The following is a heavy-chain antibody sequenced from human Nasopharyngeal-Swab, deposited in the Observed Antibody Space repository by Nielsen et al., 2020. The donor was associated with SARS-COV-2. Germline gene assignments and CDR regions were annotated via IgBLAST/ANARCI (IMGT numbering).Heavy chain of an antibody. D-gene: IGHD3-10*01. CDR3: AKGLWFGELLSGLNY. J-gene: IGHJ4*02. V-gene: IGHV3-11*01. CDR2: ISSSGSTT. CDR1: GFTFSDYY. Sequence: GGSLRLSCAASGFTFSDYYMSWIRQAPGKGLEWVSYISSSGSTTYYADSVKGRFTISRDNSKNTLYLQMNSLRAEDTAVYYCAKGLWFGELLSGLNYWGQGTLVTVSS.